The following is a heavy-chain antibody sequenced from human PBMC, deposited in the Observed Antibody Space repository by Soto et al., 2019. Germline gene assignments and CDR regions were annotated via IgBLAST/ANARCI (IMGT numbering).Heavy chain of an antibody. V-gene: IGHV3-48*01. CDR1: GFTFSSFC. CDR3: ARDGGYETYYFDY. J-gene: IGHJ4*02. Sequence: PGGSLRLSCSASGFTFSSFCMNWVRLAPGKGLEWVSYISSSGSTIYYADSVKGRFTISRDNARTSLFLQMNSLRAEDTAVYYCARDGGYETYYFDYWGQGTLVTVSS. D-gene: IGHD5-12*01. CDR2: ISSSGSTI.